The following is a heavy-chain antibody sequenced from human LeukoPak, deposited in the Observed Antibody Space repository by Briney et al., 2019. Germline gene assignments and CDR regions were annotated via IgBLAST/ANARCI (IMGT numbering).Heavy chain of an antibody. Sequence: GGSLRLSCAASGFTFSNYWMSWVRQAPGKGLEWVANMKQDGSEKNYVDSVKARFTISRDNAKNSLYLQMNSLRAEDTAVYYCARDTSGPDYWGQGILVTASS. J-gene: IGHJ4*02. D-gene: IGHD2-8*01. CDR3: ARDTSGPDY. V-gene: IGHV3-7*01. CDR2: MKQDGSEK. CDR1: GFTFSNYW.